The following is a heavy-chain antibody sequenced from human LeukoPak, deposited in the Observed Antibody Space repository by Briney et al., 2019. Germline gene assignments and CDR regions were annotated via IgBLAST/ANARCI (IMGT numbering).Heavy chain of an antibody. CDR1: GFTFSSYG. CDR3: AKGRTNFDY. Sequence: GRSLRLSCAASGFTFSSYGMHWVRQAPGKGLEWVAVISYDGSNKYYADSVKGRFTISRDNSKNTLYLQMNSLRAGDTAVYYCAKGRTNFDYWGQGTLVTVSS. CDR2: ISYDGSNK. J-gene: IGHJ4*02. D-gene: IGHD3/OR15-3a*01. V-gene: IGHV3-30*18.